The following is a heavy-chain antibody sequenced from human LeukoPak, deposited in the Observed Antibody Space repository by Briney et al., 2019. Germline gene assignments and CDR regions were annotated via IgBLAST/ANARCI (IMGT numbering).Heavy chain of an antibody. D-gene: IGHD3-10*01. CDR3: ARAVLWFGDLDYYYYMDV. V-gene: IGHV6-1*01. J-gene: IGHJ6*03. CDR2: TYYRSKWYN. CDR1: GASVSRNSAT. Sequence: PTLSLTCAISGASVSRNSATWNWIRQSLASGLEWLGTTYYRSKWYNDYAVSVKSRITINPDTSKNQFSLQLNSVTPEDTAVYYCARAVLWFGDLDYYYYMDVWGKGTTVTVSS.